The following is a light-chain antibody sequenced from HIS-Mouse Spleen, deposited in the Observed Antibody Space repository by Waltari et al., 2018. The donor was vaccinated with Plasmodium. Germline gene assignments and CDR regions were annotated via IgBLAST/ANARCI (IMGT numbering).Light chain of an antibody. CDR1: AFPNKY. V-gene: IGLV3-10*01. CDR2: EDS. J-gene: IGLJ3*02. Sequence: SYELTQPPSAPVSPGQPCRSTSSGDAFPNKYAYWYQQKSGQAPVLLIYEDSKRPSGTPDRLSGSSSGTMATLTISGAQVEDEADYYCYSTDSSGNHRVFGGGTKLTVL. CDR3: YSTDSSGNHRV.